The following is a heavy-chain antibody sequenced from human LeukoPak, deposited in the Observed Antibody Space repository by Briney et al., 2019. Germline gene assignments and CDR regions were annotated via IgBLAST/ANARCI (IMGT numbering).Heavy chain of an antibody. Sequence: ASVKVSCKASGYTFTGYYMHWVRQAPGQGLEWMGWINPNSGGTNYAQKFQGRVTMTRDTSISTAYMELSRLRSDDTVVYYCARSIAVAGPYYYYYYGMDVWGQGTTVTVS. CDR3: ARSIAVAGPYYYYYYGMDV. V-gene: IGHV1-2*02. J-gene: IGHJ6*02. CDR2: INPNSGGT. CDR1: GYTFTGYY. D-gene: IGHD6-19*01.